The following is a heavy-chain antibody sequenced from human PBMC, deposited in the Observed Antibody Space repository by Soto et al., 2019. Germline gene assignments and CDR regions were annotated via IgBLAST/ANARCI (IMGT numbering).Heavy chain of an antibody. J-gene: IGHJ3*02. CDR2: ISSSSSYI. Sequence: PGGSLRLSCAASGFTFSSYSMNWVRQAPGKGLEWVSSISSSSSYIYYADSVKGRFTISRDNAKNSLYLQMNSLRAEDTAVYYCATGYCSGGSCYGGLRAFDIWGQGTMVTVSS. CDR1: GFTFSSYS. D-gene: IGHD2-15*01. CDR3: ATGYCSGGSCYGGLRAFDI. V-gene: IGHV3-21*01.